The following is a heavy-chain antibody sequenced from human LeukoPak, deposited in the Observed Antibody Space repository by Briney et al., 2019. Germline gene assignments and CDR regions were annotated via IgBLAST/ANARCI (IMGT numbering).Heavy chain of an antibody. D-gene: IGHD5-18*01. CDR1: GFIFSDYY. Sequence: GGSLKLSCAASGFIFSDYYMSWIRQAPGKGLEWVSYISSTSDYTNYADSVKGRFTVSRDNAKNSLYLQMNSLRAEDTAVYYCARLDTTMFFDYWGRETLVTVSS. CDR2: ISSTSDYT. CDR3: ARLDTTMFFDY. J-gene: IGHJ4*02. V-gene: IGHV3-11*03.